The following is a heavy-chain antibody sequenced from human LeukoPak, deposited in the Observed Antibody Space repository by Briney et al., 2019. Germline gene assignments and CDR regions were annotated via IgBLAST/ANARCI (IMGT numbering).Heavy chain of an antibody. J-gene: IGHJ4*02. V-gene: IGHV3-30-3*01. CDR1: GFTFSSYA. CDR2: ISYDGSNK. D-gene: IGHD3-10*01. Sequence: GGSLRLSCAASGFTFSSYAMHWVRQAPGKGLEWVAVISYDGSNKYYADSVKGRFTISRDNSKNTLYLQMNSLRAEDTAVYYCARDPHYGSGSHRTPVGYYFDYWGQGTLVTVSS. CDR3: ARDPHYGSGSHRTPVGYYFDY.